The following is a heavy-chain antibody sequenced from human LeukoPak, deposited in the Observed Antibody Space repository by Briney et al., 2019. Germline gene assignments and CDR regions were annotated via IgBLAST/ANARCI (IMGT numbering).Heavy chain of an antibody. CDR1: GGSISSYY. Sequence: SETLSLTCTVSGGSISSYYWSWIRQPPGKGLEWIGYIYYSGSTNYNPSLKSRVTISVDTSKNQFSLKLSSVTAADTAVYYCARGRGYNGYYFDYWGQGTLVTVSS. CDR3: ARGRGYNGYYFDY. V-gene: IGHV4-59*01. J-gene: IGHJ4*02. D-gene: IGHD1-26*01. CDR2: IYYSGST.